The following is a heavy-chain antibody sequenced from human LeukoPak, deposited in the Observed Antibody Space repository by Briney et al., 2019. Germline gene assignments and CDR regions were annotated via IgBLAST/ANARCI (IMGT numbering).Heavy chain of an antibody. V-gene: IGHV3-7*01. J-gene: IGHJ4*02. CDR3: ARDQSGSLDY. D-gene: IGHD1-26*01. CDR2: INQDASTR. Sequence: GGSLRLSCAASGFTVSRTWMAWVRQAPGKGLEWVANINQDASTRQYLDSVNGRFTMSRDNAKNSVDLQMNSLRVEDTAVYYCARDQSGSLDYWGQGTLVTVSS. CDR1: GFTVSRTW.